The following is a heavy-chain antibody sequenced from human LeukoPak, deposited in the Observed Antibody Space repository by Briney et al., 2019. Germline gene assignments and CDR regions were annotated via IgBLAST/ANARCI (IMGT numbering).Heavy chain of an antibody. D-gene: IGHD2-2*01. J-gene: IGHJ6*03. V-gene: IGHV3-21*01. CDR1: GFTFSSYS. CDR3: ARIVPSYLYYYYYCYMDV. CDR2: ISSSSSYI. Sequence: GGSLRLSCAASGFTFSSYSMNWVRQAPGKGLEWVSSISSSSSYIYYADSVKGRFTISRDNAKNSLYLQMNSLRAEDTAVYYCARIVPSYLYYYYYCYMDVWGKGTTVTVSS.